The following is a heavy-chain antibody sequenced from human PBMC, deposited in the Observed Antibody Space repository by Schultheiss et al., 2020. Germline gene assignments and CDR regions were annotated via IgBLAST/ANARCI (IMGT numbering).Heavy chain of an antibody. V-gene: IGHV3-21*01. Sequence: GESLKISCAASGFTFDDFAMHWVRQVPGKGLEWVSSISSSSSYIYYADSVKGRFTISRDNAKNSLYLQMNSLRAEDTAVYYCASEPDIYCGGDCSIDYWGQGTLVTVSS. J-gene: IGHJ4*02. CDR1: GFTFDDFA. CDR3: ASEPDIYCGGDCSIDY. D-gene: IGHD2-21*02. CDR2: ISSSSSYI.